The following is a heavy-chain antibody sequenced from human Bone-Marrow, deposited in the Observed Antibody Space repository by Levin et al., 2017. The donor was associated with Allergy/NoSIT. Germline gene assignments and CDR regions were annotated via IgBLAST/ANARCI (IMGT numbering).Heavy chain of an antibody. V-gene: IGHV3-48*01. CDR2: ISSSSSTI. D-gene: IGHD4-17*01. CDR3: ASHFHDYGDEAANY. Sequence: QPGGSLRLSCAASGFTFSSYSMNWVRQAPGKGLEWVSYISSSSSTIYYADSVKGRFTISRDNAKNSLYLQMNSLRAEDTAVYYCASHFHDYGDEAANYWGQGTLVTVSS. J-gene: IGHJ4*02. CDR1: GFTFSSYS.